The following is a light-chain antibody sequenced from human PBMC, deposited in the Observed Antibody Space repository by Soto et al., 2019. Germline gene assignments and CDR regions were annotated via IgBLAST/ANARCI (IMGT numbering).Light chain of an antibody. CDR1: QSVSSY. CDR3: QQRSNWPGIT. J-gene: IGKJ4*01. V-gene: IGKV3-11*01. Sequence: EIVLTQSPATVSLSPGERATLSCRASQSVSSYLAWYQQKPGQAPRLLIYDASNRATGIPARFSGSGSGTDFTLTISSLEPEDFAVYYCQQRSNWPGITFGGGTKVDIK. CDR2: DAS.